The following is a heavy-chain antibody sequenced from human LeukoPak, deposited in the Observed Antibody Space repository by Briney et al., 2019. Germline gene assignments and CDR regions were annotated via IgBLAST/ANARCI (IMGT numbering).Heavy chain of an antibody. J-gene: IGHJ4*02. CDR3: ARARGYCSGGFCYAYYFDY. D-gene: IGHD2-15*01. CDR1: GFTFSGYY. Sequence: GGSLRLSCAVSGFTFSGYYMSWIRQAPGKGLEWTSYITTSATTIYYADSVKGRFTMSRDSAKNSLFLQMNSLRAEDTAVYYCARARGYCSGGFCYAYYFDYWGQGTLVTVSS. V-gene: IGHV3-11*01. CDR2: ITTSATTI.